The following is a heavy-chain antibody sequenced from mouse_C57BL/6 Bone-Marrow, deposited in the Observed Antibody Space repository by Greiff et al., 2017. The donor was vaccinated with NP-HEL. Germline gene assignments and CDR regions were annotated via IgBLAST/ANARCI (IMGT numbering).Heavy chain of an antibody. CDR3: ARRGGSHWFAY. CDR2: INPGSGGT. J-gene: IGHJ3*01. D-gene: IGHD1-1*01. Sequence: QVQLKESGAELVRPGTSVKVSCKASGYAFTNYLIEWVKQRPGQGLEWIGVINPGSGGTNYNEKFKGKATLTADKSSSTAYMQLSSLTSEDSAVYFCARRGGSHWFAYWGQGTLVTVSA. V-gene: IGHV1-54*01. CDR1: GYAFTNYL.